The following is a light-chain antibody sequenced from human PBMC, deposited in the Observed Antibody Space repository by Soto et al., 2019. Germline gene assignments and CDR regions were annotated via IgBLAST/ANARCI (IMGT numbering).Light chain of an antibody. J-gene: IGKJ3*01. CDR2: AAS. CDR3: QQYNDWPET. V-gene: IGKV3-11*01. Sequence: EIVLTQSPATLSLSPLEIATLSFMASQSVIRYLAWYQQRPGQAPRLLIYAASYRATGIPARFSGSGSGTDFTLTISSLEPEDFAVYYCQQYNDWPETFGPGTKVDIK. CDR1: QSVIRY.